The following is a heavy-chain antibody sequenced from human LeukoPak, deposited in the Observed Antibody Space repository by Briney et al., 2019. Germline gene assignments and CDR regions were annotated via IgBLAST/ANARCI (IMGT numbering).Heavy chain of an antibody. V-gene: IGHV3-53*01. CDR2: IYSGGST. Sequence: GGSLRLSCAASGFTVSSNYLIWVRQAPGEGLEWVSVIYSGGSTYYADSVKGRFTINRDNSKNTLYLQMNSLGAEDTAVYDCARGPLARDDYWGQGTLVTVSS. CDR3: ARGPLARDDY. CDR1: GFTVSSNY. J-gene: IGHJ4*02.